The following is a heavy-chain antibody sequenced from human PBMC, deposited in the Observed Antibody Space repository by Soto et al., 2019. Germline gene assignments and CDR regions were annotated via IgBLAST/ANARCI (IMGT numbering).Heavy chain of an antibody. CDR1: GFNFTYNA. D-gene: IGHD3-9*01. CDR3: ARDWLRRDDILTPTGNFNL. J-gene: IGHJ2*01. V-gene: IGHV3-30*04. Sequence: QEQLVESGGGVVRPGKSLRLSCEASGFNFTYNAMHWVRQAPGKGLEWVAGISFNGRKKFYARSVKGRFTISRDNSKNTLYLQINNLSAGDTAVYYCARDWLRRDDILTPTGNFNLWGQGTLVTAS. CDR2: ISFNGRKK.